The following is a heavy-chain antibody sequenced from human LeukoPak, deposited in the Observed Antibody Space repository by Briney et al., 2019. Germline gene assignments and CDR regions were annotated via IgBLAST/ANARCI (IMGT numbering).Heavy chain of an antibody. V-gene: IGHV3-64D*09. CDR3: VKAIDGYNQPDYFDY. J-gene: IGHJ4*02. CDR1: GFTFSSYA. CDR2: ISSNGGST. Sequence: GGSLRLSCSASGFTFSSYAMHWVRQAPGKGLEYVSAISSNGGSTYYADSVKGRSTISRDNSKNTLYLQMSSLRAEDTAVYYCVKAIDGYNQPDYFDYWGQGTLVTVSS. D-gene: IGHD5-24*01.